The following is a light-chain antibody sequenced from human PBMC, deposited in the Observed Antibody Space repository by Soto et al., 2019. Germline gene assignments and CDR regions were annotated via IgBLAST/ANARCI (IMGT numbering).Light chain of an antibody. V-gene: IGKV3-15*01. Sequence: EIVMTQSPATLSVSPGERATLSCRASQSISSNLAWYQQKPGQAPRLLIYGASTRATGIPARFSGSGSGTEFPLPFSCLQSEYFEVYECQQYYNCPPFGQGPKADI. J-gene: IGKJ1*01. CDR1: QSISSN. CDR3: QQYYNCPP. CDR2: GAS.